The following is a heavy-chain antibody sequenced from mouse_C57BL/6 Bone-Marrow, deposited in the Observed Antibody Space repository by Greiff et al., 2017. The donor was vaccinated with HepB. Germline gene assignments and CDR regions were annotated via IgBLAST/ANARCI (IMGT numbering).Heavy chain of an antibody. Sequence: QVQLQQPGTELVKPGASVKLSCKASGYTFTSYWMHWVKQRPGQGLEWIGNINPSNGGTNYNEKFKSKATLTVDKSSSTAYMQLSSLTSEDSAVYYCARSGITTVVARAMDYWGQGTSVTVSS. V-gene: IGHV1-53*01. CDR1: GYTFTSYW. D-gene: IGHD1-1*01. J-gene: IGHJ4*01. CDR3: ARSGITTVVARAMDY. CDR2: INPSNGGT.